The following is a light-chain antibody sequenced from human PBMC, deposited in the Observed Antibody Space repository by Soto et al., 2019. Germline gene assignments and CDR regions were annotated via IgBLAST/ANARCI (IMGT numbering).Light chain of an antibody. CDR2: EVS. J-gene: IGLJ1*01. Sequence: QSVLTQPASVSGSPGQSITISCTGTSSDVGGYNYVSWYQQRPGKAPKLMIYEVSNRPSGVSNRFSGSKSGNTASLTISGLQAEDEADYSCSSYISSSIDYVFGTGTKLTVL. CDR1: SSDVGGYNY. CDR3: SSYISSSIDYV. V-gene: IGLV2-14*01.